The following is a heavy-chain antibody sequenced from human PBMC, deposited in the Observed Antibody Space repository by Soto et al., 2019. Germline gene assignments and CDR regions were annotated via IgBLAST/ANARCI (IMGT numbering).Heavy chain of an antibody. CDR1: GFTFSSYA. V-gene: IGHV3-23*01. J-gene: IGHJ4*02. D-gene: IGHD3-10*01. Sequence: EVQLLESGGGLVQPGWSLRLSCAASGFTFSSYAMSWVRQAPGKGLEWVSAVSGSGGSTYYADSVQGRFTISKDNSKNALYLQMYSLRAEDTAVYYCAKGDLWFGELFHPPGFDYWGQGTLVTVSS. CDR2: VSGSGGST. CDR3: AKGDLWFGELFHPPGFDY.